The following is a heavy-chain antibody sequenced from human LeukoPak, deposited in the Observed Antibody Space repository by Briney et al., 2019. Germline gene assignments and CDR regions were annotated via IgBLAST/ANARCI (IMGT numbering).Heavy chain of an antibody. CDR3: AKDLTVASINDY. V-gene: IGHV3-23*01. J-gene: IGHJ4*02. D-gene: IGHD6-19*01. CDR2: ISGSGGST. CDR1: GLTFSSYV. Sequence: GGSLRLSCAASGLTFSSYVMSWVRHAPGKGLEWVSTISGSGGSTYYADSVKGRFTISRDNSKNTLYLQMNSLRAEDTAVYYCAKDLTVASINDYWGQGTLVTVSS.